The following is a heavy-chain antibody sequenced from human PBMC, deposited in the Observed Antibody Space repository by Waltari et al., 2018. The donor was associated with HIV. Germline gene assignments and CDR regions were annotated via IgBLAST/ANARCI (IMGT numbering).Heavy chain of an antibody. CDR3: ANPYDTSGYFYDY. CDR1: GFTFSISA. Sequence: EVQLLESGGDLVQPGGSLRLSCAASGFTFSISAMTWVRPAPGTGLEWVSVINASGNNTYYTNSVKGRFTVSRDNSKNTLYLQMHSLRAEDTAVYYCANPYDTSGYFYDYWGPGTLVTVSS. D-gene: IGHD3-22*01. V-gene: IGHV3-23*01. CDR2: INASGNNT. J-gene: IGHJ4*02.